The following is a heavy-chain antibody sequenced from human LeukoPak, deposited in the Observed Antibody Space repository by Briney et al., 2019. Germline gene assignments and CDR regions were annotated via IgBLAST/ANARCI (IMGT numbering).Heavy chain of an antibody. D-gene: IGHD3-22*01. J-gene: IGHJ4*02. CDR3: AREGDASGYSYSRY. Sequence: GGSLRLSCVASGFTFSSYGMSWVRQAPGKGLEWVSAISGSGSSTFYADSVKGRFTISRDNSKNTLYLQMDSLSAEDTAVFYCAREGDASGYSYSRYWGQGTLVTVSS. CDR1: GFTFSSYG. CDR2: ISGSGSST. V-gene: IGHV3-23*01.